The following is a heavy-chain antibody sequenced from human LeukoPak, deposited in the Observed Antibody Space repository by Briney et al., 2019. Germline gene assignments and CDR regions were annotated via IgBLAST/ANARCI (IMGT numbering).Heavy chain of an antibody. CDR3: AKKVPANWGSYFDY. D-gene: IGHD7-27*01. V-gene: IGHV3-23*01. J-gene: IGHJ4*02. CDR1: GFTFSSYA. CDR2: ISGSGDST. Sequence: GGSLRLSCAASGFTFSSYAMSWVRQAPGKGLDWVSAISGSGDSTYSTDSVKGRFTISRDNSKNTLYLQMNSLSAEDTAVYYCAKKVPANWGSYFDYWGQGTLVTVSS.